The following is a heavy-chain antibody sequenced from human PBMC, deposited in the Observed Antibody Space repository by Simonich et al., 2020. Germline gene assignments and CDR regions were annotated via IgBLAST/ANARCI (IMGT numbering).Heavy chain of an antibody. J-gene: IGHJ4*02. CDR3: ARASRGTWWYYYFDY. CDR1: GYTFTSYG. Sequence: QVQLVQSGAEVKKPGASVKVSCKASGYTFTSYGISWGRQAPGQGLEWMGGSSAYNGNTNDAQKLQGRVTMTTDTSTSPAYMGLRSLRSDDTAVYYCARASRGTWWYYYFDYWGQGTLVTVSS. D-gene: IGHD2-15*01. V-gene: IGHV1-18*01. CDR2: SSAYNGNT.